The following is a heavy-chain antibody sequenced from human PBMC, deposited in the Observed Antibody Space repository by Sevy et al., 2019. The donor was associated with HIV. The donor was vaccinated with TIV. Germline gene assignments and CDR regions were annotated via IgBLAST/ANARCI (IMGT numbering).Heavy chain of an antibody. CDR1: GFNFRTYS. J-gene: IGHJ4*02. CDR3: ANDFTIFGVVSGMDY. V-gene: IGHV3-21*04. CDR2: ISDDSRYI. D-gene: IGHD3-3*01. Sequence: GGSLRLSCAASGFNFRTYSMNWVRQAPGKGLEWLSSISDDSRYIYYSDSVKGRFTISRANAKNLLFLQMNNLRVEDTAIYYCANDFTIFGVVSGMDYWGQGNLVTVSS.